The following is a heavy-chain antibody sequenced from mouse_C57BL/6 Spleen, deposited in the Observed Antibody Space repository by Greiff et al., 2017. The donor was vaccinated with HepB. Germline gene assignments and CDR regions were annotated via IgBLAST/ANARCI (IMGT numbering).Heavy chain of an antibody. D-gene: IGHD2-3*01. Sequence: EVKLEESGGGLVKPGGSLKLSCAASGFTFSSYAMSWVRQTPEKRLEWVATISDGGSYTYYPDNVKGRFTISRDNAKNNLYLQMSHLKSEDTAMYYCARDGWLLPFDYWGQGTTLTVSS. CDR2: ISDGGSYT. CDR1: GFTFSSYA. CDR3: ARDGWLLPFDY. V-gene: IGHV5-4*01. J-gene: IGHJ2*01.